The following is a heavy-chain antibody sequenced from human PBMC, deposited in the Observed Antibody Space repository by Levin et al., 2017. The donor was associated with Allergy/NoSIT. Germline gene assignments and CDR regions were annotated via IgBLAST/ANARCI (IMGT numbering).Heavy chain of an antibody. CDR3: ARQGRAYYDILTGYYQSRGLDY. J-gene: IGHJ4*02. V-gene: IGHV5-51*01. Sequence: KVSCKGSGYSFTSYWIGWVRQMPGKGLEWMGIIYPGDSDTRYSPSFQGQVTISADKSISTAYLQWSSLKASDTAMYYCARQGRAYYDILTGYYQSRGLDYWGQGTLVTVSS. CDR2: IYPGDSDT. D-gene: IGHD3-9*01. CDR1: GYSFTSYW.